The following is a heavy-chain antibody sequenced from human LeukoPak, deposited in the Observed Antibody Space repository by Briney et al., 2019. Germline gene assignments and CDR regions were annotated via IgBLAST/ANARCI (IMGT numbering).Heavy chain of an antibody. Sequence: SETLSLTCTVSGGSISSSTYYWGWIRQPPGKGLEWIGSMYYSGSTYYNPSLKSRVTISVDTSKDQFSLNLRSVTAADTAVYYCARALASGVGPLGPYYYGMDVWGQGTTVTVSS. CDR2: MYYSGST. CDR3: ARALASGVGPLGPYYYGMDV. D-gene: IGHD3-3*01. CDR1: GGSISSSTYY. V-gene: IGHV4-39*01. J-gene: IGHJ6*02.